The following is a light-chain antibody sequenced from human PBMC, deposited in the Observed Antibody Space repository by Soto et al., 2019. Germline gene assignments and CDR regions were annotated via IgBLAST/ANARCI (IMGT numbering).Light chain of an antibody. CDR3: QQLHSYPIT. Sequence: IQLTQSPSSLSASVGDRVTITCRASQDISSYLAWYQQKPGKAPKLLIYGASTLQSGVPSRFSGSESGAEFTLRINSLQPEDFGTYYCQQLHSYPITFGQGTRLEN. CDR2: GAS. CDR1: QDISSY. J-gene: IGKJ5*01. V-gene: IGKV1-9*01.